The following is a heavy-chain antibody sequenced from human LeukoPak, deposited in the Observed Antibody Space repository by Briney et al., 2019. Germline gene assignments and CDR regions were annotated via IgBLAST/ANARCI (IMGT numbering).Heavy chain of an antibody. D-gene: IGHD6-19*01. J-gene: IGHJ5*02. V-gene: IGHV4-39*07. Sequence: PSETLSLTCTVSGGSISSSSYYWGWIRQPPGKGLEWIGSIYYSGSTYYNPSLKSRVTISVDTSKNQFSLKLSSVTAADTAVYYCAREAAGIAVAGWWFDPWGQGTLVTVSS. CDR1: GGSISSSSYY. CDR2: IYYSGST. CDR3: AREAAGIAVAGWWFDP.